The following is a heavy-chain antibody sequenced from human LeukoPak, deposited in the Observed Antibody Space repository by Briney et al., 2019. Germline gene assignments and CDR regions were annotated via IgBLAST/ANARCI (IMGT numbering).Heavy chain of an antibody. Sequence: PGGSLRLSCAASGFTFSSYAMHWVRQAPGKGLEWVAVISYDGSNKYYADSVKGRFTISRDNSKNTLYLQMNSLRAEDTAVYYCARRVAGPRVPPDYWGQGTLVTVSS. D-gene: IGHD6-19*01. J-gene: IGHJ4*02. CDR2: ISYDGSNK. CDR3: ARRVAGPRVPPDY. V-gene: IGHV3-30*01. CDR1: GFTFSSYA.